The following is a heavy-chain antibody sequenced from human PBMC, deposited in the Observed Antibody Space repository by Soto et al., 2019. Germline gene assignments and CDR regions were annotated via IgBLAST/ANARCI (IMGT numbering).Heavy chain of an antibody. CDR3: VRGDNWNDEASDY. D-gene: IGHD1-1*01. J-gene: IGHJ4*02. V-gene: IGHV3-30*03. Sequence: PGGSLRLSCAASGFTFSSYGMHWVRQAPGKGLEWVAVISYDGSNKYYADSVKGRFTISRDNSKNTLYLQMNSLRAEDTAVYYCVRGDNWNDEASDYWGQGT. CDR2: ISYDGSNK. CDR1: GFTFSSYG.